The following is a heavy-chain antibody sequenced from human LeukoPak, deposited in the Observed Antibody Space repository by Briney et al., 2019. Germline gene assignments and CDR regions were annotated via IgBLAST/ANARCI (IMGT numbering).Heavy chain of an antibody. CDR3: ARGGSSWYGGLDY. J-gene: IGHJ4*02. CDR2: ISSSSSYI. CDR1: GFTFSSYS. D-gene: IGHD6-13*01. V-gene: IGHV3-21*04. Sequence: GGPLRLSCAASGFTFSSYSMNWVRQAPGKGLEWVSSISSSSSYIYYADSVRGRFTTYRDNAKNSLYLQMNSLRAEDTAVYYCARGGSSWYGGLDYWGQGTLVTVSS.